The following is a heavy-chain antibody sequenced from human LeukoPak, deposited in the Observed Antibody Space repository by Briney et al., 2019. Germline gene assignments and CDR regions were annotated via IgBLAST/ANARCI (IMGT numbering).Heavy chain of an antibody. Sequence: ASVKVSCKASGGTFSSYAISWVRQAPGQGLEWMGGIIPIFGTANYAQKFQGRVTITADKSTSTAYMELSSLRSEDTAVYYCARGGITMVRGVPNGWFDPWGQGTLVTVSS. V-gene: IGHV1-69*06. CDR2: IIPIFGTA. D-gene: IGHD3-10*01. J-gene: IGHJ5*02. CDR3: ARGGITMVRGVPNGWFDP. CDR1: GGTFSSYA.